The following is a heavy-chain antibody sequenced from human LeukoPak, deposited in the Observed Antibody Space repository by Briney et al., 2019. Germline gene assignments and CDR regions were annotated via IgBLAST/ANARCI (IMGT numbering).Heavy chain of an antibody. D-gene: IGHD2-2*01. CDR1: GFTFSSYG. Sequence: GGSLRLSCAASGFTFSSYGMHWVRQAPGKGLEWVAVISYDGSNKYYADSVKGRFTISRDNSKNTLYLRMNSLRAEDTAVYYCAKDSGWVVVVPAAIDYWGQGTLGTVSS. J-gene: IGHJ4*02. CDR2: ISYDGSNK. CDR3: AKDSGWVVVVPAAIDY. V-gene: IGHV3-30*18.